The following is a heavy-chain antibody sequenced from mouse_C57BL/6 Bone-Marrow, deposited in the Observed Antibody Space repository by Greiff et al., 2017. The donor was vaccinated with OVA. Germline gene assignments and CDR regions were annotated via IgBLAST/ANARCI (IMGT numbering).Heavy chain of an antibody. J-gene: IGHJ1*03. CDR3: ARMKPYDPLWYFDV. CDR2: INPSNGGT. V-gene: IGHV1-53*01. D-gene: IGHD2-3*01. Sequence: QVQLQQPGTELVKPGASVKLSCKASGYTFTSYWMHWVKQRPGQGLEWIGNINPSNGGTNYNEKFKSKATLTVDKSSSTAYMQLSSLTSEDSAVYYCARMKPYDPLWYFDVWGTGTTVTVSS. CDR1: GYTFTSYW.